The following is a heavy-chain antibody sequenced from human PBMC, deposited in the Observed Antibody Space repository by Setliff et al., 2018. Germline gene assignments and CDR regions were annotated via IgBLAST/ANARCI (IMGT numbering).Heavy chain of an antibody. CDR3: ARHGGWYFDP. CDR1: DGSFTGYY. V-gene: IGHV4-34*01. CDR2: IGHSDMP. D-gene: IGHD4-17*01. Sequence: SETMSLTCTVYDGSFTGYYWSWFRQVPGKGLEWIAEIGHSDMPHYNPSLKSRVTISADTSKSEFSLRLNSVTAADSAVYYCARHGGWYFDPWGRGTLVTVSS. J-gene: IGHJ2*01.